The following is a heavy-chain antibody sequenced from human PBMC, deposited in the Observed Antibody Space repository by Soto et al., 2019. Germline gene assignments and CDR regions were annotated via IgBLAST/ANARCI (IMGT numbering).Heavy chain of an antibody. CDR2: IKQDGTEK. J-gene: IGHJ4*02. Sequence: PGGSLRLSCAASGITTSTYWMGWFRQAPGRGLEWVATIKQDGTEKYYMDSLKGRFTISRDNAINSVYLQMSSLRAEDTAVCFCVTGDHADYWGQGTLVTVSS. CDR3: VTGDHADY. CDR1: GITTSTYW. V-gene: IGHV3-7*03. D-gene: IGHD3-10*01.